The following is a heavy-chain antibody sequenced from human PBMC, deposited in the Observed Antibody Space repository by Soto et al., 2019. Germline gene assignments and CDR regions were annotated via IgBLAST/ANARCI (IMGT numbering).Heavy chain of an antibody. J-gene: IGHJ3*02. CDR1: GFTFSSYW. V-gene: IGHV3-74*01. CDR2: INSDGTST. D-gene: IGHD1-26*01. Sequence: PGGSMRLSCAASGFTFSSYWMHWVRQPPGKGLVWVARINSDGTSTSYADSVRGRFTISRDNAKNTLYLQMNSLRAEDTAMYYCIRDFGEVGSTAAFDIWGQGTTVTVSS. CDR3: IRDFGEVGSTAAFDI.